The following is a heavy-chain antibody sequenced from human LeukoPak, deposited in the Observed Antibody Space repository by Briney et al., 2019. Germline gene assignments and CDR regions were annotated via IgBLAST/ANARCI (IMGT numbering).Heavy chain of an antibody. Sequence: GGCLRLSCAASGFTFSSYAMHWVRQAPGKGLERVAVISYDGSNKYYADSVKGRFTISRDNSKNTLYLQMNSLRAEGTAVYYCARDGAGGANYDSSGYSPYGAYWGQGTLVTVSS. CDR3: ARDGAGGANYDSSGYSPYGAY. CDR2: ISYDGSNK. J-gene: IGHJ4*02. D-gene: IGHD3-22*01. CDR1: GFTFSSYA. V-gene: IGHV3-30-3*01.